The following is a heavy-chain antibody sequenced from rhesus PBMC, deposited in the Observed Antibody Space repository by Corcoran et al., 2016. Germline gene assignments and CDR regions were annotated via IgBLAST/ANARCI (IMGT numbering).Heavy chain of an antibody. J-gene: IGHJ4*01. CDR1: GFSLTTSGMG. CDR3: ARRRSSGWPVGYYFDY. V-gene: IGHV2-174*01. Sequence: QVTLKESGPALVKPTQTLTLTCTFSGFSLTTSGMGVGWIRQPPGTALEWLALIYWDDDTRYNSSLRSRLTISRDTPKSQVVLTMTDMDPVDTATYYCARRRSSGWPVGYYFDYWGQGLLVTVSS. CDR2: IYWDDDT. D-gene: IGHD6-31*01.